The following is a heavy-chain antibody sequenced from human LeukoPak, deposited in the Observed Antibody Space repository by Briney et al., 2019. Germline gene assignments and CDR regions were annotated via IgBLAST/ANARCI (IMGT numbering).Heavy chain of an antibody. Sequence: GESLKISCQGSGYTFTDYWIGWVRQMPGKGLEWMGIIYPGDSDTRYSPSFQGQDTISADKSISSAYLQWSSLKASDTAMYYCARRERSTPYFEHWGQGTLVTVSS. CDR2: IYPGDSDT. V-gene: IGHV5-51*01. CDR1: GYTFTDYW. J-gene: IGHJ4*02. CDR3: ARRERSTPYFEH.